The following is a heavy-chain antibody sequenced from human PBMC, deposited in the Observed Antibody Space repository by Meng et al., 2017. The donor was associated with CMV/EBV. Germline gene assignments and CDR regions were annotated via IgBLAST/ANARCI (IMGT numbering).Heavy chain of an antibody. CDR1: GRTLGSYV. Sequence: PVRYGAWVIALWVSVKVSWRTSGRTLGSYVISWVRQAPGQGLAWMGWLSDYTGNTSYAQKLQGKVTMTTDTSTSKAYMELRSLRSDDTAVYYCASMEVGGGSCYSDYWGQGTLVTVSS. J-gene: IGHJ4*02. CDR3: ASMEVGGGSCYSDY. V-gene: IGHV1-18*01. D-gene: IGHD2-15*01. CDR2: LSDYTGNT.